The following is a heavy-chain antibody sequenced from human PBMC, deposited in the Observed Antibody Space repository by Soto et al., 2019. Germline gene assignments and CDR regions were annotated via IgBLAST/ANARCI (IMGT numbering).Heavy chain of an antibody. V-gene: IGHV5-51*01. CDR2: IYPGDSDT. CDR1: GYSXTSYW. D-gene: IGHD1-7*01. J-gene: IGHJ5*02. CDR3: ARPRSITVTLVFGP. Sequence: GASLKISCKGXGYSXTSYWXGWVRXXXGKGLEWMGIIYPGDSDTRYSPSFQGQVTISADKSISTAYLQWSSLKASDTAIYFCARPRSITVTLVFGPWGQGTLVTXX.